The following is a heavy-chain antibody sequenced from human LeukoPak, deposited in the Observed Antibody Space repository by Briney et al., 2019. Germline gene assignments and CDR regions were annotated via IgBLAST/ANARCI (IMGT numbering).Heavy chain of an antibody. CDR3: LRDCNNIRCSGARMDV. Sequence: QPGESLRLSCAASGFTFSNYDMHWVRQATGKGLEWVSSIGTVGDTYYSDSVKGRFTISRENAKNSWYLQMSSPRAGDTAVYYCLRDCNNIRCSGARMDVWGQGTTVIVSS. CDR2: IGTVGDT. J-gene: IGHJ6*02. D-gene: IGHD2/OR15-2a*01. V-gene: IGHV3-13*01. CDR1: GFTFSNYD.